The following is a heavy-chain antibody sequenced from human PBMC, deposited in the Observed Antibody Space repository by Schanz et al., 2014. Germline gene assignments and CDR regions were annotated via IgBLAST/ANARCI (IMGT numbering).Heavy chain of an antibody. J-gene: IGHJ2*01. CDR1: GFTFSSYS. D-gene: IGHD1-26*01. Sequence: ESGGGLVKPGGFLRLSCAASGFTFSSYSMNWVRQAPGKGLEWVSYISSASSTINYADSVKGRFTISRDNTKNSLFLQLNSLRADDTAVYYCARNRGSGGQNWYFDLWGRGTLVTVSS. V-gene: IGHV3-48*04. CDR2: ISSASSTI. CDR3: ARNRGSGGQNWYFDL.